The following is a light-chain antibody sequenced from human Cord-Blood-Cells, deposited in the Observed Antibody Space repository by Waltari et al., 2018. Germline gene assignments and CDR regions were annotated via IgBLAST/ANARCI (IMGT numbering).Light chain of an antibody. CDR3: QQRSNWPYS. CDR2: DAS. CDR1: QSVSSY. J-gene: IGKJ2*03. V-gene: IGKV3-11*01. Sequence: EIVLTHSPATLSWPPGARAPLSCRASQSVSSYLAWYQRKPGQAPRPLIYDASNRATGIPARFSGSGSGTDFTLTISSLEPEDFAVYYCQQRSNWPYSFGQGTKLEIK.